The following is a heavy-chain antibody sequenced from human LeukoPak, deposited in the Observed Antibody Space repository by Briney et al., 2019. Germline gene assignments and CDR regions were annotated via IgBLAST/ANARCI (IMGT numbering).Heavy chain of an antibody. Sequence: GGSLRLSCAGSGSISKNYAIPGVRQPPGKGREWVSGGSWNSGSIDYADSVKGRFTISRNNAKTSLYLQMNSLTVEDTAFYYCAKDNRLHYTCGPIPDSLHWGQGALVTVSS. D-gene: IGHD2-2*02. CDR2: GSWNSGSI. CDR1: GSISKNYA. CDR3: AKDNRLHYTCGPIPDSLH. V-gene: IGHV3-9*02. J-gene: IGHJ4*02.